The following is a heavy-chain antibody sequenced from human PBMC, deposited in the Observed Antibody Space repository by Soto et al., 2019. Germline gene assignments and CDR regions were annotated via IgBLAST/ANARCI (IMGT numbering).Heavy chain of an antibody. J-gene: IGHJ6*02. CDR1: GYTFTSYD. Sequence: QVQLVQSGAEVKKPGASVKVSCKASGYTFTSYDINWVRQATGQGLEWMGWMNPNSGNTGYAQKFEGRDAMTRNTSISTAYMELSSLRSEDTAVYYCARGTYYDFWSGYYGGDYYYGMDVWGQGTTVTVSS. CDR2: MNPNSGNT. V-gene: IGHV1-8*01. D-gene: IGHD3-3*01. CDR3: ARGTYYDFWSGYYGGDYYYGMDV.